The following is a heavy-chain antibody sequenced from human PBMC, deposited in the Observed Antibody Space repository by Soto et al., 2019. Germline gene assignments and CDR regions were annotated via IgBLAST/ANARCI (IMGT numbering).Heavy chain of an antibody. CDR1: GFSLSTSGLG. V-gene: IGHV2-5*02. J-gene: IGHJ1*01. D-gene: IGHD4-17*01. CDR3: PHSPPPTVTTSAEYFQH. CDR2: IYWDDDK. Sequence: QITLKESGPTLVKPTQTLTLTCTFSGFSLSTSGLGVGWIRQPPGKALEWLALIYWDDDKRYSPSLKSRLTVPKDTSKNQVVLTMTNMDPIDTATYYCPHSPPPTVTTSAEYFQHWGQGALVTVSS.